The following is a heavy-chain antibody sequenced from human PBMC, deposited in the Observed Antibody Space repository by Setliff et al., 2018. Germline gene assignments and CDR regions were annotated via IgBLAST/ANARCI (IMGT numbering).Heavy chain of an antibody. V-gene: IGHV5-51*01. CDR2: IYPGDSDT. J-gene: IGHJ3*02. Sequence: PGESLKISCKGSGYSFTSYWIGWVRQMPGKGLEWMGIIYPGDSDTRYSPSFQGQVTISADKSISTAYLQWSSLKASDTAVYYCARQAVAGSDAFDIWGQGTMVTVSS. D-gene: IGHD6-19*01. CDR3: ARQAVAGSDAFDI. CDR1: GYSFTSYW.